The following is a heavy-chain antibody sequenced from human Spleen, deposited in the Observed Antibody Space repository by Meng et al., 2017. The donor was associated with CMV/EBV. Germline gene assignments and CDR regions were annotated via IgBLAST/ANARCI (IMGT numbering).Heavy chain of an antibody. CDR1: GFTFSSYA. V-gene: IGHV3-23*01. D-gene: IGHD3-10*01. Sequence: GESLKISCAASGFTFSSYAMSWVRQAPGKGLGAPGKGLEWVSAISGSGGSTHYADSVKGRFTISRDNSKNTLYLQMNSLRAEDAAVYYCARDQGSGHFYNFDHWGQGALVTVSS. J-gene: IGHJ4*02. CDR3: ARDQGSGHFYNFDH. CDR2: ISGSGGST.